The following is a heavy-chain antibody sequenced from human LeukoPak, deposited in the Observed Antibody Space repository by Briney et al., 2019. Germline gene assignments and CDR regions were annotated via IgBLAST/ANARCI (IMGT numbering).Heavy chain of an antibody. CDR2: ICTSGST. CDR3: ARVVGETVWFDP. CDR1: GGSISSYY. Sequence: PSETLSLTCTVSGGSISSYYWSWIRQPAGEGLEWIGRICTSGSTNYNPSLKSRVTMSVDTSKNQFSLKLSSVTAADTAVYYCARVVGETVWFDPWGQGTLVTVSS. V-gene: IGHV4-4*07. J-gene: IGHJ5*02. D-gene: IGHD2-2*01.